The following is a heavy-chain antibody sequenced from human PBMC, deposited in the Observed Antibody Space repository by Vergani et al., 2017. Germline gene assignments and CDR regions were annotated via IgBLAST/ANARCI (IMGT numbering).Heavy chain of an antibody. CDR2: IRSKVYSETT. J-gene: IGHJ4*02. CDR3: TRVFSYSSGWYPSDY. CDR1: GFTFGDYA. Sequence: QLVQSGPEVKKPGTSVKVSCKASGFTFGDYAMSWVRQAPGKGLEWVAFIRSKVYSETTEYAASVKGRFTISRDDSKSIAYLQMNSLKTEDTAVYYCTRVFSYSSGWYPSDYWGQGTLVTVSS. D-gene: IGHD6-19*01. V-gene: IGHV3-49*04.